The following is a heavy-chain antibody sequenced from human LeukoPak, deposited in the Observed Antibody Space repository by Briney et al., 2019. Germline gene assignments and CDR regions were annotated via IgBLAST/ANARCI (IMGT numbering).Heavy chain of an antibody. J-gene: IGHJ4*02. CDR2: IIPIFGTA. Sequence: GASVKASCKASGYTFTGYYMHWVRQAPGQGLEWMGGIIPIFGTANYAQKFQGRVTITADESTSTAYMELSSLRSEDTAVYYCARAHPVDTAMVRGRRYYFDYWGQGTLVTVSS. V-gene: IGHV1-69*13. CDR3: ARAHPVDTAMVRGRRYYFDY. D-gene: IGHD5-18*01. CDR1: GYTFTGYY.